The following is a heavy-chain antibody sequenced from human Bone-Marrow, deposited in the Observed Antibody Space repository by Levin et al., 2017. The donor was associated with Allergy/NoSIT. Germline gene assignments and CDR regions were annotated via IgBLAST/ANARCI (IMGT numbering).Heavy chain of an antibody. D-gene: IGHD2-15*01. J-gene: IGHJ4*02. CDR2: IIPMYASP. CDR1: GSTFSNFA. V-gene: IGHV1-69*13. CDR3: ARPSGECRGGSCYTDFEY. Sequence: SVKVSCKASGSTFSNFAINWVRQAPGQGLEWLGGIIPMYASPHYAQKFQDRVSITADESTSTSYMDLSSLTSEDTAVYYCARPSGECRGGSCYTDFEYWGQGTLVTVSS.